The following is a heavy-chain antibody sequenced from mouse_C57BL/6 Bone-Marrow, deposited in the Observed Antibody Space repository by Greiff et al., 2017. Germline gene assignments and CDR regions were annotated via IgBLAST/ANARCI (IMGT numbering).Heavy chain of an antibody. CDR1: GYTFTSYG. V-gene: IGHV1-81*01. D-gene: IGHD2-5*01. CDR3: AREDYSNYPAWLAY. CDR2: IYPRSGNT. J-gene: IGHJ3*01. Sequence: VQLQESGAELARPGASVKLSCKASGYTFTSYGISWVKQSTGQGLEWIGEIYPRSGNTYYNEKFKGKATLTADKSSSTAYMELRSLTSEDSAVYFCAREDYSNYPAWLAYWGQGTLVTVSA.